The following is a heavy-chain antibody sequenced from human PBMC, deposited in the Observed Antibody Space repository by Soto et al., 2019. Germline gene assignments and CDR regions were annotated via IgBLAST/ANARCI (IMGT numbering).Heavy chain of an antibody. CDR1: GYTFTHYA. D-gene: IGHD6-13*01. CDR2: INAGSGNT. J-gene: IGHJ5*02. CDR3: ARGLAADGA. V-gene: IGHV1-3*01. Sequence: QVQLVQSGAEVKKPGASVKVSCTASGYTFTHYAIHWVRNAPGQRLEWMGFINAGSGNTKYSQTFQGRLTFDKDTSASTAYMDLRSLRYEDTSISDCARGLAADGAWGQGTLVTVSS.